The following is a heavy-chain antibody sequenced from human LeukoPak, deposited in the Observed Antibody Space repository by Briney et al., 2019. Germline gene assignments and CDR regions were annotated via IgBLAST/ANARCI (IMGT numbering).Heavy chain of an antibody. D-gene: IGHD2-2*01. Sequence: SEALSLTCTVPGGSISSYYWSWIRQPPGKGLEWIGYIYYSGSTNYDPSLKSRVTISVDTSKNQVSLKLSSVTAADTAVHYCAIWYQLLPARFDPWGQGTLVTVSS. CDR1: GGSISSYY. J-gene: IGHJ5*02. V-gene: IGHV4-59*01. CDR2: IYYSGST. CDR3: AIWYQLLPARFDP.